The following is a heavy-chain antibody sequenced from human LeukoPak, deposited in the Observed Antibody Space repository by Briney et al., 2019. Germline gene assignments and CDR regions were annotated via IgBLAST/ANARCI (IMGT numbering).Heavy chain of an antibody. V-gene: IGHV4-59*01. CDR2: IFYSGST. J-gene: IGHJ3*02. CDR1: GGSISSYY. CDR3: ARSYDSSSADAFDI. D-gene: IGHD3-22*01. Sequence: SETLSLTCTVSGGSISSYYWSWIRQPPGKGLEWIGYIFYSGSTNYNPSLKSRVTISVDTSKNQFSLKLSSVTAADTAVYYCARSYDSSSADAFDIWGQGTMVTVSS.